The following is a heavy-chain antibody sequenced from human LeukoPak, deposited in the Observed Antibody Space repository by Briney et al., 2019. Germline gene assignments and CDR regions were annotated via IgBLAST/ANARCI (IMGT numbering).Heavy chain of an antibody. D-gene: IGHD2-21*01. CDR2: INSDGSST. Sequence: GGSLTLSCAVSGFTFSSYWMHWVRQAPGKGLVWVSRINSDGSSTNYADSVKGRFTISRDNAKNTLYLQMNSLRAEDAAVYYCGTDMVKGYWGQGTLLTVAS. V-gene: IGHV3-74*01. J-gene: IGHJ4*02. CDR3: GTDMVKGY. CDR1: GFTFSSYW.